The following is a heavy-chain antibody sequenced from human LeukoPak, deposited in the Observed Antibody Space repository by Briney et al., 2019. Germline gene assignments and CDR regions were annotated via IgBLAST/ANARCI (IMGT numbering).Heavy chain of an antibody. CDR2: MSVGSGLI. J-gene: IGHJ4*02. V-gene: IGHV3-21*01. CDR3: AREFEGTASGAGY. Sequence: PGGSLRLSCAASGSTFSSYSMNWIRQAPGKGLEWVSSMSVGSGLIYYAESVKGRFTVSRDNAKKSLYLQMNSLRAEDTAVYYCAREFEGTASGAGYWGQGTLVTVSS. CDR1: GSTFSSYS. D-gene: IGHD1-26*01.